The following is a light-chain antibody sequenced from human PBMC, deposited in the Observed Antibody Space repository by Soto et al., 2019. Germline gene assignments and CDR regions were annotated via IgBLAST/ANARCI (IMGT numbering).Light chain of an antibody. CDR2: LGS. J-gene: IGKJ4*01. Sequence: DIVMTQSPLSLPVTPGEPASISCRSSQSLLHSNGYNYWGWFLQKPGQSPQLLIYLGSGRASGVADGFSGSGSGTDFTLKISRVEAEDVGVYYCMQILQTPLTFGGGTKVEIK. V-gene: IGKV2-28*01. CDR3: MQILQTPLT. CDR1: QSLLHSNGYNY.